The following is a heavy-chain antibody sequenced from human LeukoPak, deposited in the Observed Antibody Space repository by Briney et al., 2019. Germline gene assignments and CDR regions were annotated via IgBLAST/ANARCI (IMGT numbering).Heavy chain of an antibody. CDR1: GFTFSSYS. J-gene: IGHJ5*02. D-gene: IGHD1-20*01. CDR3: ARDWNNWNHGRFDP. V-gene: IGHV3-21*01. CDR2: ISSSSSYI. Sequence: GGSLRLSCAASGFTFSSYSMNWVRQAPGKGLGWVSSISSSSSYIYYADSVKGRFTISRDNAKNSLYLQMNSLRAEDTAVYYCARDWNNWNHGRFDPWGQGTLVTVSS.